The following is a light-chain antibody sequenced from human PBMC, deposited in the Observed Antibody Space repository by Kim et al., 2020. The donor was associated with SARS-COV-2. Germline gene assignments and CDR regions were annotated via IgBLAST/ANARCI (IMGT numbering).Light chain of an antibody. J-gene: IGKJ1*01. CDR1: QSVAVSQ. V-gene: IGKV3-20*01. CDR3: HHYGTSRT. CDR2: GAS. Sequence: LSPGERATLSCRASQSVAVSQLAWDQHKPGQAPRLLMFGASNRATGIPDRFSGSGSGTDFTLTISRLEPEDFAVYYCHHYGTSRTFGQGTKVDIK.